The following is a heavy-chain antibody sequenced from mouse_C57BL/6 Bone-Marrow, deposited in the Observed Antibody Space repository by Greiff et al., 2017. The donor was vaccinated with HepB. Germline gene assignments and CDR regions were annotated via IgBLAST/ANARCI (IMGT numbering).Heavy chain of an antibody. CDR2: ISSGSSTI. CDR3: ARRTTVVGYFDV. Sequence: EVHLVESGGGLVKPGGSLKLSCAASGFTFSDYGMHWVRQAPEKGLEWVAYISSGSSTIYYADTVKGRFTISRDNAKNTLFLQMTSLRSEDTAMYYCARRTTVVGYFDVWGTGTTVTVSS. J-gene: IGHJ1*03. V-gene: IGHV5-17*01. CDR1: GFTFSDYG. D-gene: IGHD1-1*01.